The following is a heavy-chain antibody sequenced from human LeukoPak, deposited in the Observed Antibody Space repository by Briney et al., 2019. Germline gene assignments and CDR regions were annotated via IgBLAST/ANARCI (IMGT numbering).Heavy chain of an antibody. V-gene: IGHV3-7*04. CDR2: INQDGSEI. Sequence: GGSLRLSCAASAFTFSNYWMSWVRQAPGKRLEWVANINQDGSEISYVDSVKGGFTISRDNARNSLYLHINSLRAEATAVYYCATEQGSIIDVRTTNWSFDLWGHGTLVTVSS. CDR1: AFTFSNYW. D-gene: IGHD1-1*01. J-gene: IGHJ2*01. CDR3: ATEQGSIIDVRTTNWSFDL.